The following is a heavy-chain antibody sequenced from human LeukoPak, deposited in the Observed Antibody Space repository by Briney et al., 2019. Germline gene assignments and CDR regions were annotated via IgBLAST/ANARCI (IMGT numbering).Heavy chain of an antibody. J-gene: IGHJ4*02. CDR3: ASARES. V-gene: IGHV4-59*12. CDR2: IYYSGST. CDR1: GGSIRSYY. D-gene: IGHD1-26*01. Sequence: SETLSLTCTVSGGSIRSYYWSWIRQPPGKGLEWIGYIYYSGSTNYNPSPKSRVTISVDTSKNQFSLKLSSVTAADTAVYYCASARESWGQGTLVTVSS.